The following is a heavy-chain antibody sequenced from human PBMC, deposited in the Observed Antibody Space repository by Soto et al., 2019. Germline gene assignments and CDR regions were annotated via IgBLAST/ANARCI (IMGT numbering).Heavy chain of an antibody. CDR3: AKMEGMDPWAYSFDY. J-gene: IGHJ4*02. Sequence: EVQVLESGGGLVQPGGSLRLSCAATGFTFSDFAMSWVRQAPGKGLEWVSRIYGGGNGPHYADSVKGRVTISRDNSKNTLYQQMNSLRAEDTAVYYCAKMEGMDPWAYSFDYWGQGTLVNVSS. V-gene: IGHV3-23*01. CDR1: GFTFSDFA. CDR2: IYGGGNGP. D-gene: IGHD2-2*03.